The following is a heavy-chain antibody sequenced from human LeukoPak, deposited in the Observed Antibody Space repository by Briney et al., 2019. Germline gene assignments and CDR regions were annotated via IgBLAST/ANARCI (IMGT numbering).Heavy chain of an antibody. V-gene: IGHV4-59*08. Sequence: SETLSLTCTVSGGSISSYYWSWIRQPPGKGLEWIAYISNSGSTYYNPSLKSRVTMSADTSKNQFSLKLSSVTAADTAVSYCAGHSSDWSFDYWGQGTLVTVSS. CDR3: AGHSSDWSFDY. J-gene: IGHJ4*02. CDR2: ISNSGST. D-gene: IGHD6-19*01. CDR1: GGSISSYY.